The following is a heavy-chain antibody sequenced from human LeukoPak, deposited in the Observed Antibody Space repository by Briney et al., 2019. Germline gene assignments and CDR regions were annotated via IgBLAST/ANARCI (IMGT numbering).Heavy chain of an antibody. CDR2: ISSSGSYI. Sequence: PGGSLRLSCAASGFTFSSYSMNWVRQAPGKGLEWVSYISSSGSYIYYADSVKGRFTISRDNAENSLYLRMNSLRAEDTAVYYCAREAGDQILGYCSSTNCYAVDYWGQGTLVTVSS. J-gene: IGHJ4*02. CDR1: GFTFSSYS. V-gene: IGHV3-21*01. CDR3: AREAGDQILGYCSSTNCYAVDY. D-gene: IGHD2-2*01.